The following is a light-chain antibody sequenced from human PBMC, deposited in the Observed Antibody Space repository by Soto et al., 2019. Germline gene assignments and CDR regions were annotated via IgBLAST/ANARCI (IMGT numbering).Light chain of an antibody. CDR1: QSVSSN. CDR3: QQYNNWPYT. J-gene: IGKJ2*01. CDR2: GAS. Sequence: EIVMTQSQATLSVSPGERATLSCRASQSVSSNLAWYQQNPGQAPRLRIYGASTRATGIPARFSGSRSGTEFTLTISSLQSEDFAVYYCQQYNNWPYTFGQGTKLEIK. V-gene: IGKV3D-15*01.